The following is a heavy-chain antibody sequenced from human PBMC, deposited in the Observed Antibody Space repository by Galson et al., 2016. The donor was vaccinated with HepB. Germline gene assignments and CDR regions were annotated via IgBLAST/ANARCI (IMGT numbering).Heavy chain of an antibody. CDR1: GISVSSYV. V-gene: IGHV3-23*01. J-gene: IGHJ4*02. CDR2: ISGCGGST. CDR3: TNYCGASSCYSGHVY. Sequence: SLRLSCAASGISVSSYVMTWVRQAPGKGLEWVSAISGCGGSTYYAGSVKGRFTISTDNSKNTLYLQMNSLRAEDTALYYCTNYCGASSCYSGHVYWGQGTLVTVSS. D-gene: IGHD2-15*01.